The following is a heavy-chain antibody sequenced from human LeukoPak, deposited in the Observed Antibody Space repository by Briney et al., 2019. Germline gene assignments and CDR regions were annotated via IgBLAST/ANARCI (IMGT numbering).Heavy chain of an antibody. CDR1: GFTFSSHS. CDR2: IRGSGDTA. J-gene: IGHJ4*02. Sequence: GGSLRLSCAASGFTFSSHSMNWVRQAPGKGLEWVSAIRGSGDTALYADSVKGRFTISRDNFKNIVYLEMNSLRAEDTATYYCAKVTWESRPPDCNSWGPGTLVTVSS. V-gene: IGHV3-23*01. D-gene: IGHD6-6*01. CDR3: AKVTWESRPPDCNS.